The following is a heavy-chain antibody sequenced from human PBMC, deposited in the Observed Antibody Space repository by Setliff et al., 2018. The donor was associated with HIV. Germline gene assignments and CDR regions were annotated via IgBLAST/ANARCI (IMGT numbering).Heavy chain of an antibody. CDR1: GFTFSSCW. V-gene: IGHV3-7*01. J-gene: IGHJ4*02. D-gene: IGHD7-27*01. CDR2: IKQDGSEK. Sequence: PGGSLRLSCAASGFTFSSCWVTWVRQGPGKGLEWVANIKQDGSEKYYVDSVKGRFTISRDNGKNSLYLQMNSLRAEDAAVYYCATDLHWAFDYWGQGSLVTVSS. CDR3: ATDLHWAFDY.